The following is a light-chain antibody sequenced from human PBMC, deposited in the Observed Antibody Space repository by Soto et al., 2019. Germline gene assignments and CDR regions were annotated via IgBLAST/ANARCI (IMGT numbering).Light chain of an antibody. CDR2: EVI. CDR3: SSYAGSSTV. CDR1: SSDVGGFNY. Sequence: QSALTQPASVSGSPGQSTTISCTGTSSDVGGFNYVSWYQQHPGKAPKRMLYEVINRPSGVSNRFSGSKSGNTASLTISGLQAEDEADYYCSSYAGSSTVFGGGTQLTVL. J-gene: IGLJ7*01. V-gene: IGLV2-14*01.